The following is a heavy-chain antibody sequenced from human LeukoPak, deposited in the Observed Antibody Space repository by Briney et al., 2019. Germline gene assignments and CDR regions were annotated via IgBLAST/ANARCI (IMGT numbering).Heavy chain of an antibody. Sequence: GGSLRLSCAAPGLTFSSYSMNWVRQAPGKGLEWVSSISSSSSYIYYADSVKGRFTISRDNSKNTLYLQMNSLRAEDTAVYYCARRSGIAVAGAFDYWGQGALVTVSS. J-gene: IGHJ4*02. CDR2: ISSSSSYI. D-gene: IGHD6-19*01. CDR1: GLTFSSYS. V-gene: IGHV3-21*04. CDR3: ARRSGIAVAGAFDY.